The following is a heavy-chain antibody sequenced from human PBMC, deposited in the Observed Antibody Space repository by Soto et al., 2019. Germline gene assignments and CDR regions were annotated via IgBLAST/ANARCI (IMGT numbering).Heavy chain of an antibody. CDR1: GGSVSNDNFY. V-gene: IGHV4-61*01. J-gene: IGHJ5*02. Sequence: PSETLSLTCTVSGGSVSNDNFYWSWIRQPPGKGLEWIGYVHSSGITNYNPSLKRRVTISVDTSRNQFSLRLSSVTAADTAVYYCARGLTMGQLPSHLDHWGQGTLVTVSS. D-gene: IGHD3-16*01. CDR2: VHSSGIT. CDR3: ARGLTMGQLPSHLDH.